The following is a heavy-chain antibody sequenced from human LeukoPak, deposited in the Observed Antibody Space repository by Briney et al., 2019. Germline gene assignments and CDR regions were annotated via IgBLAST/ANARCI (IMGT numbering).Heavy chain of an antibody. J-gene: IGHJ3*02. CDR2: IYPDDSDT. CDR1: GYSFTSYW. CDR3: ARVGVTTVKDAFDI. Sequence: GESLKISCKGSGYSFTSYWIGWVRQMPGKGLGCMGIIYPDDSDTRYSPSFQGQVTISADKSISTAYLQWSSLKASDTAMYYCARVGVTTVKDAFDIWGQGTMVTVSS. V-gene: IGHV5-51*01. D-gene: IGHD4-17*01.